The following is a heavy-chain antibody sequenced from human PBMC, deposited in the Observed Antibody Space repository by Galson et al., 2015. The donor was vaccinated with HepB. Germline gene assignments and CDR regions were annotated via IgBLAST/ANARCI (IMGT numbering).Heavy chain of an antibody. Sequence: SVKVSCKASGGTFSSYAISWVRQAPGQGLEWMGGIIPIFGIANYAQKFQGRVTITADKSTSTAYMELSSLRSEDTAVYYCAGGIVAGPYYYYGMDVWGQGTTVTVSS. J-gene: IGHJ6*02. CDR1: GGTFSSYA. D-gene: IGHD5-12*01. CDR3: AGGIVAGPYYYYGMDV. V-gene: IGHV1-69*10. CDR2: IIPIFGIA.